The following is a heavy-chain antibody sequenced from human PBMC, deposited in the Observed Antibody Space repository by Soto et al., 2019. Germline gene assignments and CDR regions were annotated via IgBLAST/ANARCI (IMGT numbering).Heavy chain of an antibody. Sequence: PSQTLSLACAVYGGSFSGYYWSWIRQPPGKGLEWIGEINHSGSTNYNPSLKSRVTISVDTSKNQFSLKLSSVTAAETAVYYGARARGYSYGLSIRYYYYFMDVWCKGTTVAVSS. CDR2: INHSGST. D-gene: IGHD5-18*01. CDR1: GGSFSGYY. CDR3: ARARGYSYGLSIRYYYYFMDV. V-gene: IGHV4-34*01. J-gene: IGHJ6*03.